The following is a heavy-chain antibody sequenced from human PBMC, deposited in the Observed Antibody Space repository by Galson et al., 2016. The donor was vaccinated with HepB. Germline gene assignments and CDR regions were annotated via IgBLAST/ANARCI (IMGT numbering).Heavy chain of an antibody. D-gene: IGHD2-2*01. J-gene: IGHJ4*02. CDR3: ARRIPHCSSTSCLLDY. CDR2: IYHSGVT. V-gene: IGHV4-4*02. Sequence: QPPGKGLECIGEIYHSGVTNYNPSLRSRVTISVDKSKNQFSLKLSSVTAADTAVYYCARRIPHCSSTSCLLDYWGQGTLVTVSS.